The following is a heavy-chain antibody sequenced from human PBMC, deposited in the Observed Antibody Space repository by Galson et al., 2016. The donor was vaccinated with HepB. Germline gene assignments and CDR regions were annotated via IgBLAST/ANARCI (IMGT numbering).Heavy chain of an antibody. Sequence: SLRLSCAASGFTFSSFGMHWVRQAPGKGLEWVAVIWYDGSNKYYADSVKGRFTISRDNSKNTLYLQMNSLRAEDTAVYYCAKLSGYWNDDAFDIWGQGTMVTVSS. V-gene: IGHV3-33*06. CDR2: IWYDGSNK. CDR3: AKLSGYWNDDAFDI. CDR1: GFTFSSFG. J-gene: IGHJ3*02. D-gene: IGHD1-1*01.